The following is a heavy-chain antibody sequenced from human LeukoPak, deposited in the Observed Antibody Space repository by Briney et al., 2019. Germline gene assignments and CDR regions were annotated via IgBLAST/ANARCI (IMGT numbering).Heavy chain of an antibody. J-gene: IGHJ5*02. CDR2: IYYRGTT. D-gene: IGHD6-19*01. Sequence: SETLSLTCTVSGGSVSSGSHYWNWIRQSPGRGLEWIGHIYYRGTTNYTPSLKSRVTISVDTSMNQFSLRLSSVTAADTAVYFCARRFYSSGWYTPLRWFDTWGQGTPVTVSS. V-gene: IGHV4-61*01. CDR3: ARRFYSSGWYTPLRWFDT. CDR1: GGSVSSGSHY.